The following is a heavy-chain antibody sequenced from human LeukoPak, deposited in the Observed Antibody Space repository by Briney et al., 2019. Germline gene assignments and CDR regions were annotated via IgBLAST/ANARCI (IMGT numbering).Heavy chain of an antibody. CDR2: IYYSGTT. CDR3: ARCFGSGCPNGVFDY. J-gene: IGHJ4*02. CDR1: GGSIRNYY. D-gene: IGHD6-19*01. V-gene: IGHV4-59*01. Sequence: SETLSLTCTVSGGSIRNYYWSWIRQPPGKGVEWVGYIYYSGTTNYNPSLKSRVTISIDTSKNQFSLKLSSVTAADTAVYYCARCFGSGCPNGVFDYWGQGTLVTVSS.